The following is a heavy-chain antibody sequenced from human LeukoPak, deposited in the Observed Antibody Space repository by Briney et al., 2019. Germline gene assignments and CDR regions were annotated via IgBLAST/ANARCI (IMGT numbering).Heavy chain of an antibody. D-gene: IGHD3-16*01. CDR2: IYTSGST. CDR3: ARERAMGYNWFDP. J-gene: IGHJ5*02. Sequence: SQTLSHTRPVTLGSISSGRHHWSWTRQPAGKGLEWIRRIYTSGSTNYNPSLKSRVTISVDTSKNQCSLKLSSVTAEDTAVYYCARERAMGYNWFDPWCQETLVTVSS. V-gene: IGHV4-61*02. CDR1: LGSISSGRHH.